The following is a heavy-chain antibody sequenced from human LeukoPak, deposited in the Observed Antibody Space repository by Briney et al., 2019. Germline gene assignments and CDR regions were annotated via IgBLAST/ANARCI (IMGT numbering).Heavy chain of an antibody. Sequence: PGRSLRLSCAASGFTFSSYGMHWVRQAPGKGLEWVAVIWYDGSNKYYADSVKGRFTISRDNAKNSLYLQMNSLRAEDTAVYYCARGTAGVRYWGQGTLVTVSS. V-gene: IGHV3-33*01. D-gene: IGHD6-13*01. CDR1: GFTFSSYG. CDR3: ARGTAGVRY. J-gene: IGHJ4*02. CDR2: IWYDGSNK.